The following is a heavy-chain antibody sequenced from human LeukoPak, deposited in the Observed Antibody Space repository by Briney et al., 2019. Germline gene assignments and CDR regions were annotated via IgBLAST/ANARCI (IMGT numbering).Heavy chain of an antibody. V-gene: IGHV1-18*01. CDR3: ARYYSGYDWGEDFDY. D-gene: IGHD5-12*01. J-gene: IGHJ4*02. Sequence: GASVKVSCKASGYTFTSYGISWVRQAPGQGLEWMGWISAYNGNTNYAQKLQGRVTMTTDTSTSTAYMELRSLRSDDTAVYYCARYYSGYDWGEDFDYWGRGTLVTVSS. CDR1: GYTFTSYG. CDR2: ISAYNGNT.